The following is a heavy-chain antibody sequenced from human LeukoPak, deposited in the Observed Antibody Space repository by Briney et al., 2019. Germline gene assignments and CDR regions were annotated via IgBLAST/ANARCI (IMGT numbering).Heavy chain of an antibody. CDR3: AREDGAYGSGSYPDY. V-gene: IGHV3-30*04. Sequence: RPGGSLRLSCAASGFTFSSYAMHWVRQAPGKGLEWVAVISYDGSNKYYADSVKGRFTISRDNSKNTPYLQMNSRRAEDTAVYYCAREDGAYGSGSYPDYWGQGTLVTVSS. J-gene: IGHJ4*02. CDR2: ISYDGSNK. CDR1: GFTFSSYA. D-gene: IGHD3-10*01.